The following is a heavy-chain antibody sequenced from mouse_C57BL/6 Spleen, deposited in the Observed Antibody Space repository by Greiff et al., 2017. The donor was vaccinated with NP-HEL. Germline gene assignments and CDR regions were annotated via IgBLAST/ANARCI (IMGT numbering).Heavy chain of an antibody. CDR1: GYAFSSSW. V-gene: IGHV1-82*01. Sequence: QVQLQQSGPELVKPGASVKISCKASGYAFSSSWMNWVKQRPGKGLEWIGRSYPGDGDTNYNGKFKGKATLTADKSSSTAYMQLSSLTSEDSAVYFCARSEVVTTSMDYWGQGTSVTVSS. CDR3: ARSEVVTTSMDY. CDR2: SYPGDGDT. D-gene: IGHD2-3*01. J-gene: IGHJ4*01.